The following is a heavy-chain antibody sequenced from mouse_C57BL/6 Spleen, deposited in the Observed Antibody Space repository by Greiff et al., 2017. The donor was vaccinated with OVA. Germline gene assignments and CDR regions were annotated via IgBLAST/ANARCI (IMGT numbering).Heavy chain of an antibody. Sequence: VQLQQSGAELAKPGASVKLSCKASGYNFTSYWMHWVKQRPGQGLEWIGYINPSSGYTKYNQKFKDKATLTADKSSSTAYMQLSSLTYEDSAVYYCAFYYYGSSYGDYWGQGTTLTVSS. CDR3: AFYYYGSSYGDY. CDR1: GYNFTSYW. CDR2: INPSSGYT. J-gene: IGHJ2*01. V-gene: IGHV1-7*01. D-gene: IGHD1-1*01.